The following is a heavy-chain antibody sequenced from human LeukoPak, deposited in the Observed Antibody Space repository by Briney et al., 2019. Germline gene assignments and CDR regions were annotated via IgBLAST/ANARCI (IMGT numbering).Heavy chain of an antibody. CDR1: GFSVSSNY. CDR3: ARIRGGPIDY. CDR2: ISYDGTDA. V-gene: IGHV3-30*13. D-gene: IGHD3-16*01. J-gene: IGHJ4*02. Sequence: GGSLRLSCAASGFSVSSNYMSWVRQAPGKGLEWVAVISYDGTDAYYADSVKGRFTISRDTSKNSLYLQMNSLRAEDTAVFYCARIRGGPIDYWGQGTLVTVSS.